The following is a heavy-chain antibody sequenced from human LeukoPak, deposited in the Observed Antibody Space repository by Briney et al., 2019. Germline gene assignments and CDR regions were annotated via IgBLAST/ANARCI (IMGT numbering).Heavy chain of an antibody. J-gene: IGHJ4*02. CDR2: IFYRESFSYGGPI. D-gene: IGHD1/OR15-1a*01. V-gene: IGHV4-59*08. Sequence: PSETLSLTCSVSGVSISGYYWIWIRQSPGRRVEYIGSIFYRESFSYGGPIFYNPSLQSRVTISVDTSKKAFSLRLSSVTAADTAVYYCARQISGNKDYWGQGTLVSVSS. CDR1: GVSISGYY. CDR3: ARQISGNKDY.